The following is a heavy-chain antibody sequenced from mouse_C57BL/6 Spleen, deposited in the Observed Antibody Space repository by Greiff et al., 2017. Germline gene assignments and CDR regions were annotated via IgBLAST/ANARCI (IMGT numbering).Heavy chain of an antibody. CDR1: GYTFTSYW. Sequence: QVQLQQPGAELVKPGASVKLSCKASGYTFTSYWMHWVKQRPGQGLEWIGMIHPYSGSTNYNEQFKSKATLTVDKSSSTAYMQLSSLTSEDAAVSYYASIYCDGSTWYFDDWGTGTTVTVSS. J-gene: IGHJ1*03. D-gene: IGHD1-1*01. CDR3: ASIYCDGSTWYFDD. CDR2: IHPYSGST. V-gene: IGHV1-64*01.